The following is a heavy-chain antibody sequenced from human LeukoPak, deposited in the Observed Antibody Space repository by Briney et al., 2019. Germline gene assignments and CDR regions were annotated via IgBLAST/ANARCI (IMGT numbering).Heavy chain of an antibody. Sequence: SETLSLTCTVSGGSISSSSYYWGWIRQPPGKGLEWIGSIYYSGSTYYNPSLKSRVTISVDKSKNQFSLKLSSVTAADTAVYYCARDHRLFDYYGSGSYPDPLSWFDPWGQGTLVTVSS. J-gene: IGHJ5*02. V-gene: IGHV4-39*07. CDR1: GGSISSSSYY. D-gene: IGHD3-10*01. CDR3: ARDHRLFDYYGSGSYPDPLSWFDP. CDR2: IYYSGST.